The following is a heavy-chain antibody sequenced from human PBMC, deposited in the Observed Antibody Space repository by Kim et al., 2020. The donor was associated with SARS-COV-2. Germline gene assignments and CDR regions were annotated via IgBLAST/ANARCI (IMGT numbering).Heavy chain of an antibody. CDR2: IYYSGSD. Sequence: SETLSLTCTVSGDSITSGNYYWSWIRQHPERGLDWIGYIYYSGSDFYNPSLKSRVTMSVDTSKNQFSLKLTSVTVADTAMYYCARVVPAPTYYYYYAMDVWGQGTTVTVSS. D-gene: IGHD2-2*01. V-gene: IGHV4-31*03. J-gene: IGHJ6*02. CDR1: GDSITSGNYY. CDR3: ARVVPAPTYYYYYAMDV.